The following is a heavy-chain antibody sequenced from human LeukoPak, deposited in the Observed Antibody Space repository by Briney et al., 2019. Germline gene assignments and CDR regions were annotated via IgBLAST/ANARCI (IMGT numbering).Heavy chain of an antibody. V-gene: IGHV3-66*01. CDR1: AFTVSSLY. Sequence: GGSLRLSCTASAFTVSSLYMSWVRQAPGKGLEWVSLIYTGGNTHYADSVKGRFIISRDNSKNTLHLQMNSLRAEDTAVYYCADKVGDYFVWGQGTLVTVSS. J-gene: IGHJ4*02. CDR2: IYTGGNT. CDR3: ADKVGDYFV. D-gene: IGHD4-17*01.